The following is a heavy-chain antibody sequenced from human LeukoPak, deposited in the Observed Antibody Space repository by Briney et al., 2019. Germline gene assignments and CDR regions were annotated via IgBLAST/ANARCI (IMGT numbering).Heavy chain of an antibody. J-gene: IGHJ4*02. Sequence: SGTLSLTYTVSGDSINSLDLWSWVRQPPGKGLEWIGEMYLSGTTHSNPSVKSRVTISIDKSKNQFFLNLSSVTAADTAVYYCAGLVGRYSSGLYYYYFDYWGQGTLVTVSS. CDR1: GDSINSLDL. CDR2: MYLSGTT. D-gene: IGHD3-22*01. V-gene: IGHV4-4*02. CDR3: AGLVGRYSSGLYYYYFDY.